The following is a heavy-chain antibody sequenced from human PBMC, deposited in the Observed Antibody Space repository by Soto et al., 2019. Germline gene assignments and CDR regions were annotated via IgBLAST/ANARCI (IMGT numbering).Heavy chain of an antibody. CDR1: CGSRSPHH. V-gene: IGHV4-59*08. D-gene: IGHD4-17*01. CDR2: IYYSGST. CDR3: ARLVYGDYEDYFDY. J-gene: IGHJ4*02. Sequence: SQTLPLTYSGSCGSRSPHHLIGIRQPPGKGLEWIGYIYYSGSTNYNPSLKSRVTISVDTSKNQFSLKLSSVTAADTAVYYCARLVYGDYEDYFDYWGQGTLVTVS.